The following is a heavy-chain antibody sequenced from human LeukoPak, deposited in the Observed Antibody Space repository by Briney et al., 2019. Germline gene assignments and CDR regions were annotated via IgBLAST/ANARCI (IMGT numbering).Heavy chain of an antibody. CDR3: TSNFGYYYGMDV. V-gene: IGHV3-15*01. Sequence: VAPGGSLILSCAASVFTYSNDWMRWVSQAPGTGMEWVGRIKSKTDDGTTDYAAPVKGRFTISRDDSKDTLYLQMNSLKTEDTAVYYCTSNFGYYYGMDVWGQGTTVTVSS. CDR2: IKSKTDDGTT. D-gene: IGHD3-10*01. J-gene: IGHJ6*02. CDR1: VFTYSNDW.